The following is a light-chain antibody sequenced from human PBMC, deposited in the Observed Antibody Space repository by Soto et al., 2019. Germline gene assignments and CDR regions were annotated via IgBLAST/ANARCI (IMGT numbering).Light chain of an antibody. CDR2: DVS. CDR1: SSDVGGYNY. CDR3: SSYTSSTTLVL. V-gene: IGLV2-14*01. J-gene: IGLJ2*01. Sequence: QSALTQPASVSGSPGQSITISCTGTSSDVGGYNYVSWYQQRPGKVPKLMIYDVSNRPSGVSNRFSGSKSGNTASLTISGLQAEDEADYYCSSYTSSTTLVLFGGGTKATVL.